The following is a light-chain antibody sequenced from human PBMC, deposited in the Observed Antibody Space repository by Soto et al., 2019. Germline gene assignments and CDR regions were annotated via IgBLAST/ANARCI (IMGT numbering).Light chain of an antibody. J-gene: IGKJ1*01. CDR3: QQHNNWPQT. CDR1: QSVSSN. V-gene: IGKV3-15*01. CDR2: GAS. Sequence: EIVMTQSPATLSVSPGERATLSCRASQSVSSNLAWYQQKPGQAPRLHIYGASTRAPGIPARFSGSGSGTEFTLTISSLQSEDFAVYYCQQHNNWPQTFGQGTKVEIK.